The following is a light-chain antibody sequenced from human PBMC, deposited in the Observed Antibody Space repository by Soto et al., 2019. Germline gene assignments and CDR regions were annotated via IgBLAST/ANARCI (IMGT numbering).Light chain of an antibody. V-gene: IGKV2-28*01. Sequence: DIVMTQSPLSLPVTPGEPASISCRSSQSLLHSNGYNYLDWYLQKPGQSPQLLIYLGSNRASGVPDRLSGSGSGTDFTLEISRVEAEDVGVYYGMQALQTLSTFGQGTKLEIK. J-gene: IGKJ2*01. CDR3: MQALQTLST. CDR1: QSLLHSNGYNY. CDR2: LGS.